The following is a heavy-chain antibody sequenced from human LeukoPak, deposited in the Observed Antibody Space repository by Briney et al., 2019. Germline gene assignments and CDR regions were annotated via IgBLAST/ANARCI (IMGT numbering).Heavy chain of an antibody. CDR1: GGSFSGYY. V-gene: IGHV4-34*01. CDR3: ARVWSGYSHGWFDP. Sequence: SETLSLTCAVYGGSFSGYYWSWIRQPPGKGLEWIGEINHSGSTNYNPSLKSRVTISVDTSKNQFSLKLSSVTAADTAVYYCARVWSGYSHGWFDPWGQGTLVTVSS. D-gene: IGHD3-3*01. CDR2: INHSGST. J-gene: IGHJ5*02.